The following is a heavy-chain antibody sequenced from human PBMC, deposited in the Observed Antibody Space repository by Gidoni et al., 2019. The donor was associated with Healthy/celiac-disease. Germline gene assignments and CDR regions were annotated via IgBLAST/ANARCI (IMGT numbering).Heavy chain of an antibody. D-gene: IGHD5-18*01. J-gene: IGHJ4*02. V-gene: IGHV3-33*01. CDR3: ARDQDTALDY. Sequence: QVQLVESGGGVVQPGRSLGLPCAASGFTFSSYGMHWVRQAPGKGLEWVAVIWYDGSNKYYADSVKGRFTISRDNSKNTLYLQMNSLRAEDTAVYYCARDQDTALDYWGQGTLDTVSS. CDR1: GFTFSSYG. CDR2: IWYDGSNK.